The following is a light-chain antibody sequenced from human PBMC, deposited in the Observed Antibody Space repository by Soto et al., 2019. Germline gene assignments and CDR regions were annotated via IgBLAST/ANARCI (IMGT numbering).Light chain of an antibody. V-gene: IGLV2-14*01. CDR3: TSYTTSGTWV. CDR1: SSDIGGYNY. J-gene: IGLJ3*02. CDR2: EVT. Sequence: QPASVSGSPGQSITISCTGTSSDIGGYNYVSWYQQHPGKAPKLLIYEVTNRPSGVSNRFSGSKSGNTASLTISGLQADDEADYYCTSYTTSGTWVFGGGTKLTVL.